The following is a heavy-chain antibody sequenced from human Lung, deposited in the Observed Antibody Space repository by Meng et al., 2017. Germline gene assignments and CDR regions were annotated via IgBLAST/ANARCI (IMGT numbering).Heavy chain of an antibody. Sequence: QVQLAQSGAEVKKPGASVRVSCKASGYTFTNYDINWGRQATGQGLQWMGWMNPNSGNTGYAQKFQGRVTMTRNTSISTAYMELSSLRSEDTAVYYCATRNDGYDFDYWGQGTLVTVSS. J-gene: IGHJ4*02. D-gene: IGHD1-1*01. CDR3: ATRNDGYDFDY. CDR2: MNPNSGNT. CDR1: GYTFTNYD. V-gene: IGHV1-8*01.